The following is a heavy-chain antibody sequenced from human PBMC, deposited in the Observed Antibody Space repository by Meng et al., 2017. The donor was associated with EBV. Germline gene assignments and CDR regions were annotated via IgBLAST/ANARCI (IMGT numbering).Heavy chain of an antibody. CDR3: ARGRWLQPGSYFDY. J-gene: IGHJ4*02. CDR1: GGSFSGYY. CDR2: INHSGST. Sequence: VHPQQAGAGLLKPSETLALTCAVCGGSFSGYYWSWIRQPPGKGLEWIGEINHSGSTNYNPSLKSRVTISVDTSKNQFSLKLSSVTAADTAVYYCARGRWLQPGSYFDYWGQGTLVTVSS. D-gene: IGHD5-24*01. V-gene: IGHV4-34*01.